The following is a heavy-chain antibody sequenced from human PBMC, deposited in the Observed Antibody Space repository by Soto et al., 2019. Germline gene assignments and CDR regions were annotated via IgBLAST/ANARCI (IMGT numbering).Heavy chain of an antibody. V-gene: IGHV4-59*08. CDR1: GDSIGTYN. CDR2: IYSNGGT. Sequence: QVQLQASGPGLVKPSDTLSLTCTVSGDSIGTYNWGWIRQPPGKRLEWIGYIYSNGGTSYNPALKSLATISAHTSTKQFSLRLSSVTAADTAVYYCVRQGIGALHGLVDVWGQGTTVTVSS. D-gene: IGHD1-26*01. J-gene: IGHJ6*02. CDR3: VRQGIGALHGLVDV.